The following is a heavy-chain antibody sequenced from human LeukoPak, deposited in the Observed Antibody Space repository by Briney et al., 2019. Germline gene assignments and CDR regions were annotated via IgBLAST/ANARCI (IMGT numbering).Heavy chain of an antibody. CDR1: GFTLSNYW. CDR2: IYSDGSRT. Sequence: GGSLRFSCAGSGFTLSNYWMHWVRQGPGKGLAWVSRIYSDGSRTTYADSVKGRFTISGDNAKNTLYLQMNSLRVDDTAVYYCTRSGRGGAFDIWGQGTMVTVSS. V-gene: IGHV3-74*03. CDR3: TRSGRGGAFDI. D-gene: IGHD1-26*01. J-gene: IGHJ3*02.